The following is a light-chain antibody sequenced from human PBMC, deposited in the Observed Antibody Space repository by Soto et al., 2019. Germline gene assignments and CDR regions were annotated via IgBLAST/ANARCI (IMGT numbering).Light chain of an antibody. Sequence: EIVMTQSPATLSVSQGERATLSCRASQSVSSNLAWYQQKPGQAPRLLIYGASTRATGIPDRFSGSGSGTDFTLTISRLEPEDFAVYYCQQYGSSPQTFGQGTKVDIK. CDR3: QQYGSSPQT. J-gene: IGKJ1*01. V-gene: IGKV3-20*01. CDR2: GAS. CDR1: QSVSSN.